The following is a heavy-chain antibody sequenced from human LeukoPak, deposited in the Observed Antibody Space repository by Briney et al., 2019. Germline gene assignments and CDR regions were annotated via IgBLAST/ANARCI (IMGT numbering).Heavy chain of an antibody. CDR1: GFTFSSHG. CDR2: ISYDGSNK. CDR3: ARDRTTYYYDSRRNDAFDT. V-gene: IGHV3-33*01. J-gene: IGHJ3*02. D-gene: IGHD3-22*01. Sequence: GGSLRLSCAASGFTFSSHGMHWVRQAPGKGLEWVAVISYDGSNKDYAESVKGQFTIFRDNSKNTLYLEMNNLRAEDTAVYYCARDRTTYYYDSRRNDAFDTWGQGTKVTVSS.